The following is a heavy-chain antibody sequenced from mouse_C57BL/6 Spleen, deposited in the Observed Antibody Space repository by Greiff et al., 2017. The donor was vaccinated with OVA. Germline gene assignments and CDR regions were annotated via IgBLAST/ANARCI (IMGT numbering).Heavy chain of an antibody. CDR2: INPNNGGT. D-gene: IGHD1-1*01. V-gene: IGHV1-26*01. J-gene: IGHJ3*01. CDR3: ASYYSGFAD. Sequence: VQLQQSGPELVKPGASVKISCKASGYTFTDYYMNWVKQSHGKSLEWIGDINPNNGGTSYNQKFKGKATLTVDKSSSTAYMELRSLTSEDSAVYYCASYYSGFADWGQGTLVTVSA. CDR1: GYTFTDYY.